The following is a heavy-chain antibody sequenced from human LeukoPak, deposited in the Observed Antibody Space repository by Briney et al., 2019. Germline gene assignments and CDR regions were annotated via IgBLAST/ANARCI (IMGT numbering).Heavy chain of an antibody. Sequence: GGSLRLSCAASGFTFSSYDIHWVRQAPGKGLEWVAFIRYDGSNKYYADSAKGRFTISRDNSKNTLYLQMNSLRVEDTAVYYCAKFDCWGQGTLVTVSS. CDR3: AKFDC. CDR1: GFTFSSYD. J-gene: IGHJ4*02. V-gene: IGHV3-30*02. CDR2: IRYDGSNK.